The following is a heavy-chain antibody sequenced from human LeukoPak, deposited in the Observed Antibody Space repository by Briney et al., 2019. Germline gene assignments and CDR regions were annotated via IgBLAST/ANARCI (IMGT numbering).Heavy chain of an antibody. CDR2: ISGSGGST. Sequence: PGGSLRLSCAASGFTFSSYAMSWVRQAPGKGLEWVSAISGSGGSTYYADSVKGRFTISRDNSKNTLYLQMNSLRAEDTAVYYCARELSYYYGSGSYPPGYWGQGTLVTVSS. V-gene: IGHV3-23*01. CDR1: GFTFSSYA. CDR3: ARELSYYYGSGSYPPGY. D-gene: IGHD3-10*01. J-gene: IGHJ4*02.